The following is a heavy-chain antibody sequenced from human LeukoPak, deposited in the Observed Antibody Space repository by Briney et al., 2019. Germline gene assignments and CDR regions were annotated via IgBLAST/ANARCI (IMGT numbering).Heavy chain of an antibody. J-gene: IGHJ3*02. CDR3: ARLNSNIDGFDI. Sequence: SETLSLTCTVSGGSLSRSSYYWGWLREPPGRGLEGLGNIYHSGSIYYNLSLKSRVTISGQTSKNQFSFKVSSVTAADTAVYYCARLNSNIDGFDIWGQGTMVTVSS. V-gene: IGHV4-39*07. CDR1: GGSLSRSSYY. CDR2: IYHSGSI. D-gene: IGHD2/OR15-2a*01.